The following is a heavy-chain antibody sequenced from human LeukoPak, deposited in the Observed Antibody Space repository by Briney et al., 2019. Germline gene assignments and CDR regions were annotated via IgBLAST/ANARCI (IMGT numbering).Heavy chain of an antibody. CDR1: GYTFTGYY. V-gene: IGHV1-2*02. J-gene: IGHJ3*02. CDR3: ARVSCSSTSCPARDAFDI. Sequence: ASVKVSCKASGYTFTGYYMHWVRQAPGQGLEWMGWINPNSGGTNYAQKFHGRVTMTTATSISTAYMELSRLRSDDTAVYYCARVSCSSTSCPARDAFDIWGQGTMVTVSS. D-gene: IGHD2-2*01. CDR2: INPNSGGT.